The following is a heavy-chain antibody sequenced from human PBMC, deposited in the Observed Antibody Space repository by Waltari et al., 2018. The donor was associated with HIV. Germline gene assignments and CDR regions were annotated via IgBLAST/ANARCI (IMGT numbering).Heavy chain of an antibody. D-gene: IGHD6-19*01. V-gene: IGHV4-61*02. Sequence: QVQLQESGPGLVKPSQTLSLTCAVSGVSISSGSYYWSWIRQPAGKGLEWIGRIYTSGSTNYNPSLSSRVTISVDTSKNLFSLKLNSVTAADTAVYYCARYSSGWFVFDHWGQGILVTVSS. CDR2: IYTSGST. CDR3: ARYSSGWFVFDH. CDR1: GVSISSGSYY. J-gene: IGHJ4*02.